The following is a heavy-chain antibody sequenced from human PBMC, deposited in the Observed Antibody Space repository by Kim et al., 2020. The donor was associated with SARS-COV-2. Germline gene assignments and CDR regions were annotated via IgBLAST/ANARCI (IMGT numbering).Heavy chain of an antibody. CDR1: TGSFSGYY. J-gene: IGHJ3*02. CDR3: ARSRLEATSMGAFDM. V-gene: IGHV4-34*01. D-gene: IGHD1-26*01. CDR2: IKHSGST. Sequence: SETLSLTCAVYTGSFSGYYWSWIRQPPGKGLEWIGDIKHSGSTNYNPSLKTRVTMSVDTSKNQFSLRLTSVSAADTAVYYCARSRLEATSMGAFDMWGQGTMVTVSS.